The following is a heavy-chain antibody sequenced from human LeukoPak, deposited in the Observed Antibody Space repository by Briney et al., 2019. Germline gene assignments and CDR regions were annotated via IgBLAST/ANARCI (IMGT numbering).Heavy chain of an antibody. J-gene: IGHJ4*02. V-gene: IGHV4-39*01. CDR3: ARVGRYSGSYGFDY. Sequence: KPSETLSLTCTVSGGSISSYYWGWIRQPPGKGLEWIGSIYYSGSTYYNPSLKSRVTISVDTSKNQFSLKLSSVTAADTAVYYCARVGRYSGSYGFDYWGQGTLVTVSS. CDR2: IYYSGST. D-gene: IGHD1-26*01. CDR1: GGSISSYY.